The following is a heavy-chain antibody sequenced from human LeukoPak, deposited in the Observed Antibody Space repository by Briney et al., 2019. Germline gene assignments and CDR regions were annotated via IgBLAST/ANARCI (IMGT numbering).Heavy chain of an antibody. V-gene: IGHV3-33*08. CDR3: ATDRNSGKYYDY. D-gene: IGHD1-26*01. CDR2: IYYDGSNQ. Sequence: RGSLRLSCAASGFTFSSYAVSWVRQAPGKGLEWVAVIYYDGSNQYYADSVKGRFTVSRDNAKNTLYLQMDSLRAEDTAVYYCATDRNSGKYYDYWGQGTLVTVSS. J-gene: IGHJ4*02. CDR1: GFTFSSYA.